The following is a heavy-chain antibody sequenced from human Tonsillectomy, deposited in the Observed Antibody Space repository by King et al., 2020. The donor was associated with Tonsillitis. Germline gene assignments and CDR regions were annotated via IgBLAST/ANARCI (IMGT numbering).Heavy chain of an antibody. D-gene: IGHD2-21*02. J-gene: IGHJ4*02. CDR3: AKEGRRTATGDHLDY. CDR2: IRYDGSNK. Sequence: QLVQSGGGVVQPGGSLRLSCAASGFTFNYYGLHWVRQAPGKGLEWVAFIRYDGSNKYYADSVKGRFTISRDNSKNTLCLQMNSLRAEDTAVYYYAKEGRRTATGDHLDYWGQGTLVTVSS. CDR1: GFTFNYYG. V-gene: IGHV3-30*02.